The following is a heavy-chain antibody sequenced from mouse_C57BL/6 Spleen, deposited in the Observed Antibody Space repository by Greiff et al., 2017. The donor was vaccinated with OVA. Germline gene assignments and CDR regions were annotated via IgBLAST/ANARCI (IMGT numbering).Heavy chain of an antibody. D-gene: IGHD1-1*01. Sequence: LQQSGPELVKPGASVKISCKASGYTFTDYYMNWVKQSHGKSLEWIGDINPNNGGTSYNQKFKGKATLTVDKSSSTAYMELRSLTSEDSAVYYCASMGYGSSYDAMDYWGQGTSVTVSA. V-gene: IGHV1-26*01. CDR2: INPNNGGT. J-gene: IGHJ4*01. CDR3: ASMGYGSSYDAMDY. CDR1: GYTFTDYY.